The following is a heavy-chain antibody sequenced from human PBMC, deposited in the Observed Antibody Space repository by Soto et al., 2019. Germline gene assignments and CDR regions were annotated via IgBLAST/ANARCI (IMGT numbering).Heavy chain of an antibody. CDR3: ARDGIDINGYERILDY. CDR2: ISSSSSTI. J-gene: IGHJ4*02. Sequence: GGSLRISCAAYGFTFSSYSMNWVRQAPGKGLEWVSYISSSSSTIYYADSVKGRFTISRDNAKNSLYLQMNSLRAEDTAVYYCARDGIDINGYERILDYWGQGT. CDR1: GFTFSSYS. V-gene: IGHV3-48*01. D-gene: IGHD5-12*01.